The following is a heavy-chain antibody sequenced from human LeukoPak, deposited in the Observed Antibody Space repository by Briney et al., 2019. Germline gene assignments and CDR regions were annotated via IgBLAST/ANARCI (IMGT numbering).Heavy chain of an antibody. D-gene: IGHD3-10*01. J-gene: IGHJ4*02. CDR2: IYTSGST. V-gene: IGHV4-61*02. CDR3: ARDHYGSRFGEPHSYYFDY. Sequence: SQTLSLTCTVSGGSINSGSYYWSWIRQPAGKGLEWIGRIYTSGSTNYNPSLKSRVTISVDTSKNQSSLKLSSVTAADTAVYYCARDHYGSRFGEPHSYYFDYWGQGTLVTVSS. CDR1: GGSINSGSYY.